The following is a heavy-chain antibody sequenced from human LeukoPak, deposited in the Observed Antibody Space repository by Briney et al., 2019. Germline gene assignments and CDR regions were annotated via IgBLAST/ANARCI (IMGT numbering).Heavy chain of an antibody. CDR3: AKEGRSLQTY. CDR1: GFMFSSNW. D-gene: IGHD5-24*01. CDR2: IKEDGTET. Sequence: GGSLRLSGAASGFMFSSNWMSWVRLAPGKGLEWVANIKEDGTETYYVDSVKGRFTISRDNAKNSLYLQMNSLRVEDTAVYYCAKEGRSLQTYWGQGTLVTVSS. V-gene: IGHV3-7*03. J-gene: IGHJ4*02.